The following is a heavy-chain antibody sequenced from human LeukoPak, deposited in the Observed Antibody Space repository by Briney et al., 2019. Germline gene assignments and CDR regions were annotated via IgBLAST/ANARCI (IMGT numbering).Heavy chain of an antibody. CDR1: GFTFSSYS. CDR3: ARLSAGTMIVVGGDAFDI. CDR2: ISSSSSTI. Sequence: GGSLRPSCAASGFTFSSYSMNWVRQAPGKGLEWVSYISSSSSTIYYADSVKGRFTISRDNAKNSLYLQMNSLRAEDTAVYYCARLSAGTMIVVGGDAFDIWGQGTMVTVSS. D-gene: IGHD3-22*01. V-gene: IGHV3-48*01. J-gene: IGHJ3*02.